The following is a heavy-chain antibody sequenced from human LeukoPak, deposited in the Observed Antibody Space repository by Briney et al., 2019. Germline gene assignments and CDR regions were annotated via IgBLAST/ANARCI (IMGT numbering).Heavy chain of an antibody. CDR3: AKDHIAAAGY. CDR1: GFTFSSYG. V-gene: IGHV3-30*18. Sequence: GGSLRLSCAASGFTFSSYGVHWVRQAPGKGLEWVAVISYDGSNKYYADSVKGRFTISRDNSKNTLYLQMNSLRAEDTAVYYCAKDHIAAAGYWGQGTLVTVSS. CDR2: ISYDGSNK. J-gene: IGHJ4*02. D-gene: IGHD6-13*01.